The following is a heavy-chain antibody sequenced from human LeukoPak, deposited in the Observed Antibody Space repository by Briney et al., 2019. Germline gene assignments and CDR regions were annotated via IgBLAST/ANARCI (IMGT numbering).Heavy chain of an antibody. CDR3: AEDSDGMDV. J-gene: IGHJ6*02. CDR2: ISYDGSTK. CDR1: GFTFSSYG. Sequence: PGGSLRLSCAVSGFTFSSYGMHWVRQAPGEGLEWAAVISYDGSTKYYADSVKGRFTISRDNSKNTLYLQMNSLRAEDTAVYYCAEDSDGMDVWGQGTTVTVSS. V-gene: IGHV3-30*18.